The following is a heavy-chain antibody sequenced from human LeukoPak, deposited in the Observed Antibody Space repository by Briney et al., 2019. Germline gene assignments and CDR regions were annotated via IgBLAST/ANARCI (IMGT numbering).Heavy chain of an antibody. CDR1: GGSISSYY. D-gene: IGHD3-10*01. CDR3: ARGDYYGSGSHYYYYTDV. CDR2: FYYSGST. Sequence: PSETLSLTCTVSGGSISSYYWSWIRQPPGKGLEWIGYFYYSGSTNYNPSLKSRVTISVDTSKNQFSLKLSSVTAADTAVYYCARGDYYGSGSHYYYYTDVWGKGTTVTISS. V-gene: IGHV4-59*08. J-gene: IGHJ6*03.